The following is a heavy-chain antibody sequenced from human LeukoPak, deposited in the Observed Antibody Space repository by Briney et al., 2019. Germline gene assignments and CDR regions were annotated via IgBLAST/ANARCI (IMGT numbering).Heavy chain of an antibody. CDR3: ARDYCSSTSCLFDY. Sequence: GASVKVSCKVSGYTLTELSMHWVRQAPGKGLEWMGGFDPEDGETIYAQKFQGRVIMTEDTSTDTACMELSSLRSEDTAVYYCARDYCSSTSCLFDYWGQGTLVTVSS. D-gene: IGHD2-2*01. J-gene: IGHJ4*02. V-gene: IGHV1-24*01. CDR1: GYTLTELS. CDR2: FDPEDGET.